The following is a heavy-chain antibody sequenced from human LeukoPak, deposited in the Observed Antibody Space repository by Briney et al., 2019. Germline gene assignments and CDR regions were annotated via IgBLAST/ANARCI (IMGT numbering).Heavy chain of an antibody. CDR1: GYTFTDYN. CDR3: SVWFGEFAH. CDR2: INPNSGGT. J-gene: IGHJ4*02. D-gene: IGHD3-10*01. Sequence: ASVKVSCKASGYTFTDYNIHWVRQAPGQGHEWMGWINPNSGGTNYAQRFQGMVTMTRDTSTSTAYMDLGSLKSDDTATYFCSVWFGEFAHWGQGTLVTVSS. V-gene: IGHV1-2*02.